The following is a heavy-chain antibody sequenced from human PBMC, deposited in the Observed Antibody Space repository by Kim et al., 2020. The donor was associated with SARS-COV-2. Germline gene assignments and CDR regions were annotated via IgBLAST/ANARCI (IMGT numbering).Heavy chain of an antibody. J-gene: IGHJ6*02. CDR3: AKDRSGGWNYYYYGMDV. V-gene: IGHV3-23*01. CDR2: ISDSGGST. D-gene: IGHD1-1*01. CDR1: GFTFSSYA. Sequence: GGSLRLSCAASGFTFSSYAMSWVRQAPGKGLEWVSSISDSGGSTYYADSVKGRLTISRDNSKNTLFLQMNRLRAEDTAVYFCAKDRSGGWNYYYYGMDVWGQGTTVTVSS.